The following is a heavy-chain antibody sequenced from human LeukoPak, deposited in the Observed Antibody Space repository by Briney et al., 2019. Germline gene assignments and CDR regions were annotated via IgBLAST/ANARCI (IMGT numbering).Heavy chain of an antibody. CDR1: GYTFTSYG. D-gene: IGHD5-18*01. J-gene: IGHJ4*02. Sequence: ASVKVSCKASGYTFTSYGISWVRQAPGQGPEWMGWISAYNGNTNYAQKLQGRVTMTTDTSTSTAYMELRSLRSDDTAVYYCARTVTGYSYGEIDYWGQGTLVTVSS. CDR3: ARTVTGYSYGEIDY. V-gene: IGHV1-18*01. CDR2: ISAYNGNT.